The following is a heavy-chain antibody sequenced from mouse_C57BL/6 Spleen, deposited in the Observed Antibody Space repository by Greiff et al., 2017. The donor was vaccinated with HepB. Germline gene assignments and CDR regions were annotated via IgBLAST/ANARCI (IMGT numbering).Heavy chain of an antibody. D-gene: IGHD1-1*01. CDR3: ARGLDYYGSSYAMDY. CDR1: GYTFTDYN. V-gene: IGHV1-18*01. CDR2: INPNNGGT. J-gene: IGHJ4*01. Sequence: VQLKQSGPELVKPGASVKIPCKASGYTFTDYNMDWVKQSHGKSLEWIGDINPNNGGTIYNQKFKGKATLTVDKSSSTAYMELRSLTSEDTAVYYCARGLDYYGSSYAMDYWGQGTSVTVSS.